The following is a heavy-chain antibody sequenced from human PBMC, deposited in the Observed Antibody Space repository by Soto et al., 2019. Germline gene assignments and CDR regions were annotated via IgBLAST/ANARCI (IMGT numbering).Heavy chain of an antibody. CDR2: IIPIFGTA. D-gene: IGHD6-13*01. CDR3: ARGGVVAGAALYYFDY. CDR1: GGTFSSYA. Sequence: QVQLVQSGAEVKKPGSSVKVSCKASGGTFSSYAISWVRQAPGQGLEWMGGIIPIFGTANYAQKFQGRVTITADETTSTAYMELRGLRSEDTAVYYCARGGVVAGAALYYFDYWGQGTLVTVSS. J-gene: IGHJ4*02. V-gene: IGHV1-69*12.